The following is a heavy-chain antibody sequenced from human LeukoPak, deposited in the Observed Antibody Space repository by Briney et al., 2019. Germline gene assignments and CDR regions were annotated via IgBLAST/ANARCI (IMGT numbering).Heavy chain of an antibody. CDR2: INHSGST. Sequence: SETLSLTCAVYGGSFSGYYWSWIRQPPGKGLEWIGEINHSGSTNYNPSLKSRVTISVDTSKNQFSLKLSSVTAADTAVYYCARLSTFGGVIVHYYYYYMDVWGKGTTATISS. J-gene: IGHJ6*03. CDR1: GGSFSGYY. V-gene: IGHV4-34*01. D-gene: IGHD3-16*02. CDR3: ARLSTFGGVIVHYYYYYMDV.